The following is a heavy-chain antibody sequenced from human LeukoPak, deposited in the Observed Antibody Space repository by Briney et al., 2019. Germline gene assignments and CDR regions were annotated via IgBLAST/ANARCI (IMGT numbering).Heavy chain of an antibody. Sequence: GASVKVSCKASGYSFSSYGISWVRQAPGQGLEWIGWISADSGNTNYVQKLQGRVTMTTDTSTSTAYMELRSLRYEDMAVYYCARVAGTLFDYWGQGTLVTVSS. CDR2: ISADSGNT. J-gene: IGHJ4*02. CDR1: GYSFSSYG. V-gene: IGHV1-18*03. CDR3: ARVAGTLFDY. D-gene: IGHD6-19*01.